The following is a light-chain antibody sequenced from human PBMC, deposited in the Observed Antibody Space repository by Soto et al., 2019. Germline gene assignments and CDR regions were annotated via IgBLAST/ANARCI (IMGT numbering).Light chain of an antibody. V-gene: IGKV1-9*01. CDR1: QAVPNN. J-gene: IGKJ4*01. CDR3: QQVKTYPRT. Sequence: DIHLTQSPSFLSASVGDRVTITCRPSQAVPNNMAWYQQKPGKPPKLLIYEESTLHSGVPPRFSGRKSGTQFTLTIDSLQPEDFATYYRQQVKTYPRTFGGGTKVDIK. CDR2: EES.